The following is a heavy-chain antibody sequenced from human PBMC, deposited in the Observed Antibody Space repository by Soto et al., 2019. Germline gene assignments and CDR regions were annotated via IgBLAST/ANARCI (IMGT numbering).Heavy chain of an antibody. V-gene: IGHV3-23*01. CDR2: VSGSGYTT. CDR3: AKVIGDSAMVTLDY. D-gene: IGHD5-18*01. Sequence: GGSLRLSCAASGFTFRNYAMSWVRQAPGKGLEWVSGVSGSGYTTYHADSVKGRFTISRDNSENTVYLQMNSLRAEDTALYYCAKVIGDSAMVTLDYWGQGTVVTVSS. CDR1: GFTFRNYA. J-gene: IGHJ4*02.